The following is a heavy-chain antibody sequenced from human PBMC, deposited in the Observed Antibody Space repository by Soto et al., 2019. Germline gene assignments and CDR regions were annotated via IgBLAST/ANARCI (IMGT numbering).Heavy chain of an antibody. V-gene: IGHV3-48*02. Sequence: GGSLSLSCAASGFTFSSYSMNWVRQAPGKGLEWVSYISSSSSTIYYADSVKGRFTISRDNAKNSLYLQMNSLRDEDTAVYYCARDVDDCSGGSCYLDWGQGTLVTVSS. CDR1: GFTFSSYS. CDR2: ISSSSSTI. J-gene: IGHJ4*02. CDR3: ARDVDDCSGGSCYLD. D-gene: IGHD2-15*01.